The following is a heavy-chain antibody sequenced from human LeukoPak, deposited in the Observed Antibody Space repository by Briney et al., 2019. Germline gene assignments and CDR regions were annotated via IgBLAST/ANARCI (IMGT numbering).Heavy chain of an antibody. V-gene: IGHV3-30*18. CDR2: ISHDGSNN. CDR3: AKVRVGTAHFDY. J-gene: IGHJ4*02. Sequence: GGSLRLSCAASGFSLRNYSMHWVRQAPGKGLEWVVVISHDGSNNNYADSVKGRFTISRDNSKNTLYLQMNSLRPEDTAVYYCAKVRVGTAHFDYWGQGTLVTVSS. D-gene: IGHD2-15*01. CDR1: GFSLRNYS.